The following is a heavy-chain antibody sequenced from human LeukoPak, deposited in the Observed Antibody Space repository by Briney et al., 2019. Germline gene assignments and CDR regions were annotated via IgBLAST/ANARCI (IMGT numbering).Heavy chain of an antibody. CDR1: GFTFSDYY. D-gene: IGHD5/OR15-5a*01. CDR2: ISSSSSYT. CDR3: VRAVSVSSYYFDC. Sequence: KAGGSLRLSCAASGFTFSDYYMSWIRQAPGKGLEWSSYISSSSSYTNYVDSVKGRFTISRDNAKNSLYLQINSLRAEDTAVYYCVRAVSVSSYYFDCWGQGTLVTVSS. V-gene: IGHV3-11*05. J-gene: IGHJ4*02.